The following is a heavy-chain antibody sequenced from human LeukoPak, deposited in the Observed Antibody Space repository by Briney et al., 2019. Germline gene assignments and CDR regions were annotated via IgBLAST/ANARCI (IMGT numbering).Heavy chain of an antibody. J-gene: IGHJ6*03. Sequence: SGPTLVKPTQTLTLTCTFSGFSLSTSGMCVSWIRQPPGKALEWLARIDWDDDKYYSTSLKTRLTISKDISKNQVVLTMTNMDPVDTATYYCARMALNYYYMDVWGKGTTVTVSS. CDR1: GFSLSTSGMC. CDR3: ARMALNYYYMDV. CDR2: IDWDDDK. V-gene: IGHV2-70*11. D-gene: IGHD4/OR15-4a*01.